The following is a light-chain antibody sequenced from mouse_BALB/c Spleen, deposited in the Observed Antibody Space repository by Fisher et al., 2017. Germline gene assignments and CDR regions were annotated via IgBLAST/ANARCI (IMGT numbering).Light chain of an antibody. V-gene: IGKV4-55*01. Sequence: IVLTQTPAIMSASLGEKVTMTCSASSSVSYMYWYQQKPGSSPRLLIYDTSNLASGVPVRFSGSGSGTSYSLTISSMEAEDAATYYCQQWSSNPFTFGSGTKLEIK. CDR1: SSVSY. CDR2: DTS. CDR3: QQWSSNPFT. J-gene: IGKJ4*01.